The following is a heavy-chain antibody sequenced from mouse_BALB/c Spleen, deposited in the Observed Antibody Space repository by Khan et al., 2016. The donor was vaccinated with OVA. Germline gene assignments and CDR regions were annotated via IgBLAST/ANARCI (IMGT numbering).Heavy chain of an antibody. CDR1: GFDFSRYW. D-gene: IGHD2-14*01. CDR2: INPDSSTI. Sequence: EVKLLESGGGLVQPGGSLKLSCAASGFDFSRYWMSWVRQAPGKGLEWIGEINPDSSTINYTPSLKDKFIISRDNAKNTLYLQMSKVRSGDTASYYCARPYRYDGRGWFAYWGQGTLVTVSA. CDR3: ARPYRYDGRGWFAY. J-gene: IGHJ3*01. V-gene: IGHV4-1*02.